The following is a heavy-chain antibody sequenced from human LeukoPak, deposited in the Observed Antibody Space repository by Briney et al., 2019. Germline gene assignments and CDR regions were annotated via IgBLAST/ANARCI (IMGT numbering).Heavy chain of an antibody. Sequence: SETLSLTCAVYGGSFSDYYWSWIRQPPGKGLEWIGGINHSGSTNYNPSLKSRLTISVDTSKNQFSLELNSVSAADTAVYYCARLRSGSSSWYDCWGQGTLVTVSS. CDR1: GGSFSDYY. V-gene: IGHV4-34*01. CDR2: INHSGST. CDR3: ARLRSGSSSWYDC. D-gene: IGHD6-13*01. J-gene: IGHJ5*01.